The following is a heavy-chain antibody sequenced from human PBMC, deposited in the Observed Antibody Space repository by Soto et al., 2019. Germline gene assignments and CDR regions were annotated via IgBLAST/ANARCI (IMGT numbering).Heavy chain of an antibody. V-gene: IGHV1-18*01. CDR3: ARDPPYSSGWYAGFDP. D-gene: IGHD6-19*01. CDR1: GDTFPSYG. J-gene: IGHJ5*02. Sequence: ASVKVSCKASGDTFPSYGISWVRQAPGQGLEWMGWISAYNGNTNYAQKLQGRVTMTTDTSTSTAYMELRSLRSDDTAVYYCARDPPYSSGWYAGFDPWGQGTLVTVSS. CDR2: ISAYNGNT.